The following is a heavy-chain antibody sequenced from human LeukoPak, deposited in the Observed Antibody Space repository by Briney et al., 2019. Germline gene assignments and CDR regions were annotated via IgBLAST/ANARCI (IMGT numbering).Heavy chain of an antibody. J-gene: IGHJ4*02. CDR3: AKDMGIAAAGCLDY. D-gene: IGHD6-13*01. CDR1: GFTFDDYA. CDR2: ISWDGGST. V-gene: IGHV3-43D*03. Sequence: GGSLRLSCAASGFTFDDYAMHWVRQAPGKGLEWVSLISWDGGSTYYADSVKGRFTISRDNSKNSLYLQMNSLRAEDTALYYCAKDMGIAAAGCLDYWGQGTLSPSPQ.